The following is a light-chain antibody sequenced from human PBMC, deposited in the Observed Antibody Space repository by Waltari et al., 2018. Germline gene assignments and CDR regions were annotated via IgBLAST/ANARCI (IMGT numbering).Light chain of an antibody. CDR3: QKYERLPAT. Sequence: EILLTQSPGTLSLSPGERATLSCRASQSVGTYLAWYQQTPGQAPRLLIYGASNRAAGIPDRFSGSGSGTDFSLTISRLEPEDFAVYYCQKYERLPATFGQGTKVEIK. J-gene: IGKJ1*01. V-gene: IGKV3-20*01. CDR1: QSVGTY. CDR2: GAS.